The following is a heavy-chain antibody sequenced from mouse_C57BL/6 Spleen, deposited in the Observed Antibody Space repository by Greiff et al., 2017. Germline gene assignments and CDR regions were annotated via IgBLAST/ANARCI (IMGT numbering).Heavy chain of an antibody. CDR3: AREYYDLFAY. CDR1: GYAFSSYW. V-gene: IGHV1-80*01. CDR2: IYPGDGDT. D-gene: IGHD2-4*01. J-gene: IGHJ3*01. Sequence: VQLQQSGAELVKPGASVKISCKASGYAFSSYWMTWVKQRPGKGLEWIGQIYPGDGDTNYNGKFKGKATLSADKSSSTDYMQHSSLTAEDAAGNFCAREYYDLFAYWGQGTLVTVAA.